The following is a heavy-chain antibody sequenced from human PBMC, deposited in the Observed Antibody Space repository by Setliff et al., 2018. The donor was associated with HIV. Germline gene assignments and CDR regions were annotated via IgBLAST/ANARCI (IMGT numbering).Heavy chain of an antibody. J-gene: IGHJ3*02. V-gene: IGHV4-4*08. D-gene: IGHD4-17*01. CDR1: SGSVSGYY. Sequence: PSETLSLTCSVSSGSVSGYYWGWIRQPPGKKLEWIGYIHSSGSTIYSASLKSRVSISVDTSKNQVSLRLDSVTAADTAVYYCARDRMDDGDHPDPLDAFDIWG. CDR2: IHSSGST. CDR3: ARDRMDDGDHPDPLDAFDI.